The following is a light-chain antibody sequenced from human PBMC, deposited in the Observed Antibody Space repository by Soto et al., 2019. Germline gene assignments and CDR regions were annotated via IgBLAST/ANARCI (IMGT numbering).Light chain of an antibody. J-gene: IGKJ5*01. CDR2: GAI. CDR1: QGIASN. V-gene: IGKV1-9*01. CDR3: QHLHIYPIT. Sequence: DIQLTQSPSLLSTFVGDRVTITCRASQGIASNLAWYQQKPWKAAKLLLYGAITLQSGVPSRFSGSGSGTHFTLTFTSLQPEDFAPYYCQHLHIYPITFGQGTRLEIK.